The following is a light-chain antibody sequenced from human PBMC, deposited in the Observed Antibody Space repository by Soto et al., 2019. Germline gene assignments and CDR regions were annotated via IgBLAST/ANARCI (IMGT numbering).Light chain of an antibody. CDR3: QQYGSSLL. Sequence: EIVLTQSPGTLSLSPGERATLSCRASQSVSSSYLAWYQQKPGQAPRLLIYGASSRATGIPDRFSGSGSGTDFTLTIRRLEPEDVAVYYCQQYGSSLLFGPGTKVDIK. V-gene: IGKV3-20*01. CDR2: GAS. J-gene: IGKJ3*01. CDR1: QSVSSSY.